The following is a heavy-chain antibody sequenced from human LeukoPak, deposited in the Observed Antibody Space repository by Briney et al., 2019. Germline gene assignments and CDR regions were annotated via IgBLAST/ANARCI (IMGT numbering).Heavy chain of an antibody. CDR2: MNPNSGKT. CDR3: TKGSASGSYRDY. CDR1: GYTLTSYD. D-gene: IGHD3-10*01. Sequence: ASVKVSCKASGYTLTSYDINWVRQATGQGLEWMGWMNPNSGKTDYAQKFQGRVTMTRNTSISTAYMELSSLRSVDTAVYYCTKGSASGSYRDYWGQGTLLTVSS. J-gene: IGHJ4*02. V-gene: IGHV1-8*01.